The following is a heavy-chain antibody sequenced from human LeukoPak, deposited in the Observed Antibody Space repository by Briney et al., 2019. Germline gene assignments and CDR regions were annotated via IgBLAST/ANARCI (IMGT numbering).Heavy chain of an antibody. Sequence: SETLSLTCTVSGDSISSYYWSWIRQPPGKGLEWIGYIYYSGSTNYNPSLKSRVTISVDTSKNQFSLKLSSVTAADTAVYYCASHQVGEQRQLAHFDYWGQGTLVTVSS. CDR1: GDSISSYY. CDR2: IYYSGST. J-gene: IGHJ4*02. CDR3: ASHQVGEQRQLAHFDY. D-gene: IGHD6-13*01. V-gene: IGHV4-59*12.